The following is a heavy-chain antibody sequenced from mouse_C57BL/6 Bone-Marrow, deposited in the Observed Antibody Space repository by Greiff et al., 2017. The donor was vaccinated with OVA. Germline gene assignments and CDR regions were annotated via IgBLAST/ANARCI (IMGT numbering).Heavy chain of an antibody. CDR2: IYPRDGST. Sequence: QVQLQQSDAELVKPGASVKISCKASGYTFTDHTMNWVKQRPEQGLEWIGDIYPRDGSTNYNEKFKGKATLTADKSSSTAYMQLNSLTSEDSAVYYCARKLRRSKDGFGYWGQGTLVTVAA. V-gene: IGHV1-78*01. J-gene: IGHJ3*01. D-gene: IGHD1-1*01. CDR1: GYTFTDHT. CDR3: ARKLRRSKDGFGY.